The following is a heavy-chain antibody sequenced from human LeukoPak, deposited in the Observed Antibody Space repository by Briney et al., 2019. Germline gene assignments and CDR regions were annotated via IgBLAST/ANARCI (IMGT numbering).Heavy chain of an antibody. Sequence: SETLSLTCTVSGGSISSGGYYWSWIRQHPGKGLEWIGYIYYSGSTYYNPSLKSRVTISVDTSKNQFSLKLSSVTAADTAVYYCARDGIGSSSGFDYWAREPWSPSPQ. CDR1: GGSISSGGYY. J-gene: IGHJ4*02. CDR3: ARDGIGSSSGFDY. D-gene: IGHD6-6*01. V-gene: IGHV4-31*03. CDR2: IYYSGST.